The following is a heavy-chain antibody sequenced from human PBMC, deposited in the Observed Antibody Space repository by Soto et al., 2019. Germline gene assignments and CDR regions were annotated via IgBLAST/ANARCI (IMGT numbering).Heavy chain of an antibody. V-gene: IGHV1-46*03. CDR2: INPSGGST. CDR3: ARVPPPPIFGPAYYYGMDV. Sequence: ASVKVSCKASGYTFTSYYMHWVRQAPGQGLEWMGIINPSGGSTSYAQKFQGRVTMTRDTSTSTVYMELSSLRSEDTAVYYCARVPPPPIFGPAYYYGMDVWGQGTTATVSS. CDR1: GYTFTSYY. J-gene: IGHJ6*02. D-gene: IGHD2-2*01.